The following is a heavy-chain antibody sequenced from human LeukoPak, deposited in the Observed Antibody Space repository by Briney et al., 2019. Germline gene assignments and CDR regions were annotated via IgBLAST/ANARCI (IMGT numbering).Heavy chain of an antibody. D-gene: IGHD2/OR15-2a*01. Sequence: SGPTLVKPTQTLTLTCTFSGFSLSTSGVGVGWIRQPPGKALEWLALIYWDDDKRYSPSLKSRLTITKDTSKNQMVLTMTNMDPVDTATYYCAHHVLPLYYFDYWGQGTLVTVSS. J-gene: IGHJ4*02. CDR2: IYWDDDK. V-gene: IGHV2-5*02. CDR3: AHHVLPLYYFDY. CDR1: GFSLSTSGVG.